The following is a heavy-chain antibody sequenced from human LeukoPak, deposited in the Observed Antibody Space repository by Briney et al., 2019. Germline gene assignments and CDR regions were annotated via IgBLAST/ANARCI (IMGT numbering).Heavy chain of an antibody. D-gene: IGHD2-2*02. V-gene: IGHV4-31*03. CDR1: GGSISSGGYY. J-gene: IGHJ6*02. CDR3: ARDILYYYYGMDV. Sequence: SQTLSLTCTVSGGSISSGGYYWSWIRQHPGKGLEWIGYIYYSGSTYYNPSLKSRVTMSVDTSKNQFSLKLSSVTAADTAVYYCARDILYYYYGMDVWGQGTTVTVSS. CDR2: IYYSGST.